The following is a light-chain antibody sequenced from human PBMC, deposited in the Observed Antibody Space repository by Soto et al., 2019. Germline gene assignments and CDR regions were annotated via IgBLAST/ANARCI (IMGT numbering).Light chain of an antibody. Sequence: EIVLTQSPGTLSLSPGERATLSCRASQSITNSYLAWYQQKPGQAPRLLVYGASSRATGITDRFSGSGSGTDFTLTISRLEPEDFAVYYCQQYGSSRFTFGPGTIVDIK. CDR3: QQYGSSRFT. J-gene: IGKJ3*01. CDR2: GAS. CDR1: QSITNSY. V-gene: IGKV3-20*01.